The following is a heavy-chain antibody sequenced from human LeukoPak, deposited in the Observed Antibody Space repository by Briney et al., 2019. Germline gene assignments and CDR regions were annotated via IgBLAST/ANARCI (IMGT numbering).Heavy chain of an antibody. Sequence: SQTLSLTCTVSGGSISSGGQYWSWIRQHPGKGLEWIGYIYYSGGTYYNPSLKSRVTISVDTSKNQFSLKLSSVTAADTAVYYCAREVGSNQNFDCWGQGTLVTVSS. CDR3: AREVGSNQNFDC. D-gene: IGHD1-26*01. J-gene: IGHJ4*02. CDR1: GGSISSGGQY. CDR2: IYYSGGT. V-gene: IGHV4-31*03.